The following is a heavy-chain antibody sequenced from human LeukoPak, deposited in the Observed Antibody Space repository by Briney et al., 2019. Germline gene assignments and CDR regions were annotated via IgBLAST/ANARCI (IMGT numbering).Heavy chain of an antibody. Sequence: SETLSLTCTVSGGSISSGGSYWSWIRQHPGKGLEWIGYIYYSGSTYYNPSLKSRVTISVDTSKNQFSLKLSSVTAADTAVYYCARATYDIVVVPAAFFDPWGQGTLVTVSS. CDR2: IYYSGST. D-gene: IGHD2-2*01. J-gene: IGHJ5*02. CDR3: ARATYDIVVVPAAFFDP. V-gene: IGHV4-31*03. CDR1: GGSISSGGSY.